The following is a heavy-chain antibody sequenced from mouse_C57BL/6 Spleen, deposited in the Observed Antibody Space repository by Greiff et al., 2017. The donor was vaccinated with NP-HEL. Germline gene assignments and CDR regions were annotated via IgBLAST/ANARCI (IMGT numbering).Heavy chain of an antibody. CDR3: ARDWVTSYYAMDY. D-gene: IGHD2-1*01. Sequence: EVKLVESGGGLVKPGGSLKLSCAASGFTFSSYAMSWVRQTPEKRLEWVATISDGGSYTYYPDNVKGRFTISRDNAKNNLYLQMSHLKSEDTAMYYCARDWVTSYYAMDYWGQGTSVTVSS. CDR2: ISDGGSYT. CDR1: GFTFSSYA. V-gene: IGHV5-4*01. J-gene: IGHJ4*01.